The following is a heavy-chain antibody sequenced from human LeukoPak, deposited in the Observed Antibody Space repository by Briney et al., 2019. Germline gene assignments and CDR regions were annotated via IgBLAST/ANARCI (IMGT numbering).Heavy chain of an antibody. D-gene: IGHD2-21*01. Sequence: GGSLRLSCAASGLTASHNVNNAMSWVRHAPGKGLEWVSGITTSGSTYYADSVKGRFTISRENSNNTLYLHMDSLRAKDTAVYYCAKAPVWNYYYGLDVWGQGTTVTVSS. J-gene: IGHJ6*02. CDR3: AKAPVWNYYYGLDV. CDR2: ITTSGST. CDR1: GLTASHNVNNA. V-gene: IGHV3-23*01.